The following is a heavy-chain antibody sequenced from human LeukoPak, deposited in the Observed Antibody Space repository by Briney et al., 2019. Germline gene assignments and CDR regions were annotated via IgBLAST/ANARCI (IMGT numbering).Heavy chain of an antibody. CDR2: ISSSGSTI. CDR1: GFTFRSYE. D-gene: IGHD3-22*01. CDR3: ARGWYDIFDY. Sequence: GGSLRLSCPASGFTFRSYEMNWVRQAPGKGLEWVSYISSSGSTIYYADSVKGRFTISRDNAKNSLYLQMNSLRAEDTAVYYCARGWYDIFDYWGEGTLVTVSS. J-gene: IGHJ4*02. V-gene: IGHV3-48*03.